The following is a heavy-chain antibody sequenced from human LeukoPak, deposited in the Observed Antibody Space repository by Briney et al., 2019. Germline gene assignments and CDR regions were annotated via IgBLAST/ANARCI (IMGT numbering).Heavy chain of an antibody. V-gene: IGHV3-21*01. Sequence: PGGSLRLSCAASGFTFSSYSMNWARQAPGKGLEWVSSISSSSSYIYYADSVKGRFTISRDNAKNSLYLQMNSLRAEDTAVYYCARGGTTRQGDYWGQGTLVTVSS. CDR1: GFTFSSYS. J-gene: IGHJ4*02. D-gene: IGHD4-11*01. CDR2: ISSSSSYI. CDR3: ARGGTTRQGDY.